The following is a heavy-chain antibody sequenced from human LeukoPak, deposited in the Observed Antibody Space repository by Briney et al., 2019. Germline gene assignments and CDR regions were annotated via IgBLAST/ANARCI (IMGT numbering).Heavy chain of an antibody. V-gene: IGHV4-59*01. CDR2: IYYSGST. CDR1: GGAISNYY. Sequence: LETLSLTCTVSGGAISNYYWSWIRQPPGKGLEWIGYIYYSGSTNYNPSLKSRVTISVDTSKNQFSLKLSSVTAADTAVYYCARKKFIAAGGFDPWGQGTLVTVSS. J-gene: IGHJ5*02. CDR3: ARKKFIAAGGFDP. D-gene: IGHD6-6*01.